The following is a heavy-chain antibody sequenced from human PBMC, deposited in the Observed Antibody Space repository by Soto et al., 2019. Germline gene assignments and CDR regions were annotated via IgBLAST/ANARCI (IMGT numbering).Heavy chain of an antibody. V-gene: IGHV3-23*01. CDR3: AKDPIAARPDYYYYGMDV. Sequence: EVQLLESGGGLVQPGGSLRLSCAASGFTFSSYAMSWVRQAPGKGLEWVSAISGSGGSTYYADSVKGRFTISRDNSKNTLYLQMNSLRAEDTAVYYCAKDPIAARPDYYYYGMDVWGQGTTVTVSS. CDR1: GFTFSSYA. CDR2: ISGSGGST. J-gene: IGHJ6*02. D-gene: IGHD6-6*01.